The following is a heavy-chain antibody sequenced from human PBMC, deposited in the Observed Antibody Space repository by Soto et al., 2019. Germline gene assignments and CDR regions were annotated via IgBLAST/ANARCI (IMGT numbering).Heavy chain of an antibody. J-gene: IGHJ4*02. V-gene: IGHV3-23*01. D-gene: IGHD1-7*01. CDR2: SSATGAGT. Sequence: QPGGSLRLSCAASGFTFSSYGMTWVRKAPGKGLEWVSFSSATGAGTYYSDSVKGRFTISRDNSKNTLYLQMTSLRADDTAVYYCAKDRRAGGNYGFYSDFWGQGALVTVSS. CDR1: GFTFSSYG. CDR3: AKDRRAGGNYGFYSDF.